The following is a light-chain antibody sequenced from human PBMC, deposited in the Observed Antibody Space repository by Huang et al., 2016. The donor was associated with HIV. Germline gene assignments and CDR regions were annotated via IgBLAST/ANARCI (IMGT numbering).Light chain of an antibody. CDR2: GDS. J-gene: IGKJ3*01. V-gene: IGKV3-15*01. Sequence: EVVMTQSPTTLSVSPGESATLSCRTSQYISTNLAWYQQKPGQAPRLLIYGDSTRATGIPARFSGSGSGTEFTLTIGSLQSEDFALYYCQQYNNWPPGSFGPGTKVDIK. CDR3: QQYNNWPPGS. CDR1: QYISTN.